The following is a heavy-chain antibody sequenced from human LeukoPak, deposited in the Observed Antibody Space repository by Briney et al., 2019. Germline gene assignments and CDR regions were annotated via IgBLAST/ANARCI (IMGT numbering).Heavy chain of an antibody. CDR2: IYYSGST. J-gene: IGHJ2*01. CDR3: ARGSGLLWYFDL. CDR1: GGSISSYY. V-gene: IGHV4-59*01. Sequence: SETLSLTCTVSGGSISSYYWSWIRQPPGKGLEWIGYIYYSGSTNYNPSLKSRVTISVDTSKNQFSLKLSSVTAADTAVYYCARGSGLLWYFDLWGRGTLVNVSS.